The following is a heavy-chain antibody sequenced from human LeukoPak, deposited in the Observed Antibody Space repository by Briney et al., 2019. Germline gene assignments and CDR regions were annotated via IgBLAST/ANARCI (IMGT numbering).Heavy chain of an antibody. Sequence: GESLKISCKGSGYSFNTYWIGWVRQMPGKGLEWMGIIYPGDSDTKYSPSFQGQVTISADRSISTAYLQWSSLKASDTAMYYCARQEKITNFDYWGQGTLVTVSS. CDR1: GYSFNTYW. D-gene: IGHD1-14*01. V-gene: IGHV5-51*01. CDR2: IYPGDSDT. CDR3: ARQEKITNFDY. J-gene: IGHJ4*02.